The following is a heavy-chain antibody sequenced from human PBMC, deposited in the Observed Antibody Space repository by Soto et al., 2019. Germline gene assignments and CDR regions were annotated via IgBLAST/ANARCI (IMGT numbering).Heavy chain of an antibody. D-gene: IGHD4-17*01. V-gene: IGHV1-69*13. CDR3: ANSDYGDYYFDY. J-gene: IGHJ4*02. CDR1: GGTFSSYA. CDR2: IIPIFGTA. Sequence: SVKVSCKASGGTFSSYAISWVRQAPGQGLEWMGGIIPIFGTANYAQKFQGRVTITADESTSTAYMELSSLRSEDTAVYYCANSDYGDYYFDYWGQGTLVTFSS.